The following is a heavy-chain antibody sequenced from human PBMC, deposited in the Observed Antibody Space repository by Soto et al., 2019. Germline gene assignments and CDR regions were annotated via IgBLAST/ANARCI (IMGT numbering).Heavy chain of an antibody. CDR3: ATPPPIGDNWCDP. CDR2: ISYDGSNK. CDR1: GFTFSSYA. D-gene: IGHD3-22*01. J-gene: IGHJ5*02. V-gene: IGHV3-30-3*01. Sequence: QVQLVESGGGVVQPGRSLRLSCAASGFTFSSYAMHWVRQAPGKGLEWVAVISYDGSNKYYADSVKGRFTISRDNSKNTLYLQMNSLRAEDAAVYYGATPPPIGDNWCDPWGQGTLVTVSS.